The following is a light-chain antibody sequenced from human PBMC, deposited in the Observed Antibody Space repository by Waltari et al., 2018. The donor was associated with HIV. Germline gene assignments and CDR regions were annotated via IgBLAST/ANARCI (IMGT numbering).Light chain of an antibody. J-gene: IGLJ1*01. CDR1: SSNIGGNF. Sequence: QSVLTQPPSASGTPGQRVTISCSGSSSNIGGNFVYWYQQLPGTAPKLLIYRANQRPSGVPDRLSGSKSGTSASLAINGLRSEDEAEYYCAAWDDSLSGLYVFGTGTKVTVL. CDR3: AAWDDSLSGLYV. CDR2: RAN. V-gene: IGLV1-47*01.